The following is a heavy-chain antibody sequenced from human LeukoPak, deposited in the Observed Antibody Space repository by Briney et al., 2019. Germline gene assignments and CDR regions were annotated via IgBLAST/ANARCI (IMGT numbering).Heavy chain of an antibody. CDR1: GGSISSSSYY. J-gene: IGHJ4*02. D-gene: IGHD3-10*01. Sequence: SETLSLTCTVSGGSISSSSYYWGWIRQPPGKGLEWIGSIYYSGSTYYSPSFKSRVTISVDTAKNQFSLRLTSVTAADTAVYYCATTYDILSGSAMGDYWGQGTLVTVSS. CDR2: IYYSGST. CDR3: ATTYDILSGSAMGDY. V-gene: IGHV4-39*01.